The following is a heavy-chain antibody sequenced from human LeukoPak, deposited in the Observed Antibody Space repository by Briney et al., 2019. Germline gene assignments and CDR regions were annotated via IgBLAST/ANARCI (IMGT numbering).Heavy chain of an antibody. J-gene: IGHJ6*03. CDR1: GFIFSTHG. V-gene: IGHV3-21*01. CDR2: ISSSSSYI. CDR3: ARAALIGESYYYYMDV. D-gene: IGHD3-10*01. Sequence: GGSLRLSCTASGFIFSTHGMHWVRQAPGKGLEWVSSISSSSSYIYYADSVKGRFTISRDNAKNSLYLQMNSLRAEDTAVYYCARAALIGESYYYYMDVWGKGTTVTVSS.